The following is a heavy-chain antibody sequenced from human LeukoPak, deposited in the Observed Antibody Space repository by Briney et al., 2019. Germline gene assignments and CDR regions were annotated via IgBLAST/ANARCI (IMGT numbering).Heavy chain of an antibody. CDR3: AHRRVNLGYCSSTSCYGSAFDI. V-gene: IGHV2-5*02. CDR2: IYWDDDK. D-gene: IGHD2-2*01. CDR1: GFSLSTSGVG. Sequence: SGPTLVKPTQTLTLTWTFSGFSLSTSGVGVGWIRQPPGKALEWLALIYWDDDKSYSPSLKSRLTITKDTSKNQVVLTMTNMDPVDTATYYCAHRRVNLGYCSSTSCYGSAFDIWGQVTMVTVSS. J-gene: IGHJ3*02.